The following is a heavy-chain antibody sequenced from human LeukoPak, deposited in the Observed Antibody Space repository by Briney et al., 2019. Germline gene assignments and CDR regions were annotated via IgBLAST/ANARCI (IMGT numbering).Heavy chain of an antibody. CDR2: INPNSGGT. Sequence: ASVKVSCKASGYTFTGYYMHWVRQAPGQGLEWMGWINPNSGGTNYAQKFQGRVTMTRDTSISTAYMELSRLRSDDTAVYYCARAVGTYSSSWYLFGYWGQGTPGTVSS. V-gene: IGHV1-2*02. J-gene: IGHJ4*02. D-gene: IGHD6-13*01. CDR1: GYTFTGYY. CDR3: ARAVGTYSSSWYLFGY.